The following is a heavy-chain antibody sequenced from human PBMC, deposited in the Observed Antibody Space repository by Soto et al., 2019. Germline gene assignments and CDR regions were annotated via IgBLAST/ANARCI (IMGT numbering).Heavy chain of an antibody. J-gene: IGHJ6*02. D-gene: IGHD3-9*01. CDR3: ARLGGDILTGYYDYYYGMDV. V-gene: IGHV5-51*01. CDR2: IYPGDSDT. CDR1: GYSFTSYW. Sequence: PGESLKISCKGSGYSFTSYWIGWVRQMPGKGLEWMGIIYPGDSDTRYSPSFQGQVTISADKSISTAYLQWSSLKASDTAMYYCARLGGDILTGYYDYYYGMDVWGQGTTVTVSS.